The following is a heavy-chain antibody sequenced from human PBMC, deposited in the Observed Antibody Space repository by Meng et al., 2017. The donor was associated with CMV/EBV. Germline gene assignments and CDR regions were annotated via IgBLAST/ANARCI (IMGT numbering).Heavy chain of an antibody. CDR3: ARETGRSSYYGMDV. V-gene: IGHV1-2*02. D-gene: IGHD6-6*01. Sequence: ASVKVSCKASGYTFTGYYMHWVRQAPGQGLEWMGWINPNSGGTNYAQKFQGRVTMTRDTSISTAYMELSRLRSDDPAVYYCARETGRSSYYGMDVWGQGTTVTVSS. CDR2: INPNSGGT. CDR1: GYTFTGYY. J-gene: IGHJ6*02.